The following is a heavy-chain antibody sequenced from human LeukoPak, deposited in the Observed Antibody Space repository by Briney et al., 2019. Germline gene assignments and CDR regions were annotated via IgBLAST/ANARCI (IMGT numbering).Heavy chain of an antibody. D-gene: IGHD5-18*01. V-gene: IGHV3-23*01. Sequence: PGGSLRLSCAASGFTFSSYAMSWVRQAPGKGLEWVSAISGSGGSTYYADSVKGRFTISRDNSKNTLYLQMNSLRAEDTAVYYCAKDHSEDTAMVTGYFDYWGQGTLVTVSS. CDR1: GFTFSSYA. J-gene: IGHJ4*02. CDR2: ISGSGGST. CDR3: AKDHSEDTAMVTGYFDY.